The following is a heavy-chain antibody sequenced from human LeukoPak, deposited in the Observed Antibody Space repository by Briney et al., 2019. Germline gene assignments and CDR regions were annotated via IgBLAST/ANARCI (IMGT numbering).Heavy chain of an antibody. V-gene: IGHV3-23*01. J-gene: IGHJ4*01. Sequence: GGSLRLSCAASGFTFNSYAMSWVRQAPGKGLEWVSAIRGSGGGTYYADSVKGRLTISRDNSKNTLYLQMNSLRDEDTALYYCAKAGIGVVGYFDYWGHGTLVTVSS. CDR3: AKAGIGVVGYFDY. D-gene: IGHD6-19*01. CDR1: GFTFNSYA. CDR2: IRGSGGGT.